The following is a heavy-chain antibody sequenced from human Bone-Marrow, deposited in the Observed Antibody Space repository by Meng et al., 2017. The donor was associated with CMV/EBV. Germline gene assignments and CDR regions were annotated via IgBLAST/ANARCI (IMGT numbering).Heavy chain of an antibody. J-gene: IGHJ4*02. CDR1: GFTLTRNW. CDR3: ARPIEGIRETLDY. CDR2: INEDGTDK. V-gene: IGHV3-7*01. D-gene: IGHD3-10*01. Sequence: GESLKISCAASGFTLTRNWMTWVRQALGKGLEWVANINEDGTDKNYLDSVKGRFTISRDNVKKSVYLQMNSLRGEDTAVYYCARPIEGIRETLDYWGQGTLVTVAS.